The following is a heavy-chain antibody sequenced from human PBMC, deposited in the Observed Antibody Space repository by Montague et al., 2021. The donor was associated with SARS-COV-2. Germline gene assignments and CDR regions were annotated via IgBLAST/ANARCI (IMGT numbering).Heavy chain of an antibody. CDR1: GFIFSNFA. Sequence: SLRLSCAASGFIFSNFAFHWVRQAPGKGLEWVAIITYDGIDKFYADSVKGRFTISRDNSKNTLYLRLNSLTPEDTAVYYCARDRVPPDYGDAFVLWGRGTLVTVSS. D-gene: IGHD4/OR15-4a*01. CDR2: ITYDGIDK. CDR3: ARDRVPPDYGDAFVL. V-gene: IGHV3-30*04. J-gene: IGHJ3*01.